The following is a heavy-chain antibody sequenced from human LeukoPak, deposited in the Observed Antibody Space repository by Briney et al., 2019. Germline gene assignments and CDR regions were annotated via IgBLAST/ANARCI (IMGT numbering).Heavy chain of an antibody. CDR1: GGTFSSYA. Sequence: SVKVSCKASGGTFSSYAISCLRQAPGQGLEWMGGIIPIFGTANYAQKFQGRVTITADESTSTAYMELSSLRSEDTAVYYCARELTYCGGDCPVGGIDGGGQGTTVTVSS. V-gene: IGHV1-69*01. CDR3: ARELTYCGGDCPVGGIDG. D-gene: IGHD2-21*02. CDR2: IIPIFGTA. J-gene: IGHJ6*02.